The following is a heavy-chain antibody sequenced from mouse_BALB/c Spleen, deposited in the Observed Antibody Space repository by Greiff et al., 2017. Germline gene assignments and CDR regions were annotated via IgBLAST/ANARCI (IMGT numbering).Heavy chain of an antibody. CDR1: GYTFTSYV. CDR2: INPYNDGT. J-gene: IGHJ4*01. V-gene: IGHV1-14*01. D-gene: IGHD1-2*01. CDR3: ARHYYGYENYAMDY. Sequence: VQLKESGPELVKPGASVKMSCKASGYTFTSYVMHWVKQKPGQGLEWIGYINPYNDGTKYNEKFKGKATLTSDKSSSTAYMELSSLTSEDSAVYYCARHYYGYENYAMDYWGQGTSVTVSS.